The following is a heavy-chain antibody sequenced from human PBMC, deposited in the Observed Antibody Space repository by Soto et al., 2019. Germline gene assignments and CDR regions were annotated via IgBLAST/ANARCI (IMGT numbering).Heavy chain of an antibody. J-gene: IGHJ6*02. V-gene: IGHV3-53*01. D-gene: IGHD2-15*01. Sequence: GSLRLSCAASGFTVSRDYMSWVRQAPGKGLEWVSVIYTGGSTYYADSVKGRFTISRDNAKNSLYLQMNSLRAEDTAVYYCAREWWPPQGQYYYYGMDVWGQGTTVTVSS. CDR1: GFTVSRDY. CDR3: AREWWPPQGQYYYYGMDV. CDR2: IYTGGST.